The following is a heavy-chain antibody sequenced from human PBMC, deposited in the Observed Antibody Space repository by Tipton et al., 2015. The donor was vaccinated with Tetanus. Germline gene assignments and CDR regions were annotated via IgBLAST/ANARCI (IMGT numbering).Heavy chain of an antibody. V-gene: IGHV4-34*01. CDR3: AGVTVQRTELYLEH. CDR1: GGSSSSFH. J-gene: IGHJ1*01. D-gene: IGHD1-1*01. CDR2: VNQRCT. Sequence: TLSLTCAVSGGSSSSFHWSWIRQTQGGGLEWIGEVNQRCTSYNPSLKSRATISMDRSENQISLKLTTVTAADTTVYYCAGVTVQRTELYLEHWGKGTQGTVS.